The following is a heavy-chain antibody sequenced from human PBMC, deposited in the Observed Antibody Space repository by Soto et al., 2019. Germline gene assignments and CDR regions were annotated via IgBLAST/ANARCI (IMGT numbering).Heavy chain of an antibody. CDR2: IYWNDDN. J-gene: IGHJ4*02. CDR3: APSRFPFYGDFRYYFDY. V-gene: IGHV2-5*01. CDR1: GFSLSTSGVG. D-gene: IGHD4-17*01. Sequence: SGPTLVKPTQTLTLTCTFSGFSLSTSGVGVGWIRQPPGKALEWLALIYWNDDNRYSPSLNSRLTITKDATKNQVVLTMPNIDPVDTATYYCAPSRFPFYGDFRYYFDYWGQGTLVTVSS.